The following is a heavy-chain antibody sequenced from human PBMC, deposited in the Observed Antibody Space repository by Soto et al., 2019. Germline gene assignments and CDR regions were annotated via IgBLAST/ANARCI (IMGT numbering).Heavy chain of an antibody. D-gene: IGHD6-25*01. CDR2: INAANGNT. CDR1: GYTFINYA. CDR3: ARGQSSGWTALDY. Sequence: ASVKVSCKASGYTFINYAMFWVRQAPGQRLAWMGWINAANGNTKYSQNFQGRVTITRDTLANTAYMELSSLRSEDTAVYYCARGQSSGWTALDYWGQGALVTVSS. J-gene: IGHJ4*02. V-gene: IGHV1-3*01.